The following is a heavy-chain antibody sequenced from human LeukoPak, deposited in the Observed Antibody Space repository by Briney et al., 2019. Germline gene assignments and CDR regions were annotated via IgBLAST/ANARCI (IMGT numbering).Heavy chain of an antibody. CDR2: IYYSGST. CDR3: ARVGSGWAFDY. Sequence: SETLSLTCTVSGGSISSSSYYWGWIRQPPGKGLEWIGSIYYSGSTYYNPSLKSRVTISVDTSKNQFSLKLSSVTAADTAVYYCARVGSGWAFDYWGQGTLVTVSS. CDR1: GGSISSSSYY. J-gene: IGHJ4*02. V-gene: IGHV4-39*07. D-gene: IGHD6-19*01.